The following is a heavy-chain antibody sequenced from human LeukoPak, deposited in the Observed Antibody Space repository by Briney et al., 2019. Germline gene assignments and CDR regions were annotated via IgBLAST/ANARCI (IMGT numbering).Heavy chain of an antibody. CDR2: IYTTGST. V-gene: IGHV4-4*07. CDR3: ARLEHDFGDPGDAINV. CDR1: GGSISSYY. D-gene: IGHD4-17*01. J-gene: IGHJ3*01. Sequence: SEPESLTCTVSGGSISSYYWTWIRQPAGKGLEWIGRIYTTGSTNYNPSLKSRVTMSVDTSKNQFSLKLSSVTAADTAVYYCARLEHDFGDPGDAINVSGQGTMVTVSS.